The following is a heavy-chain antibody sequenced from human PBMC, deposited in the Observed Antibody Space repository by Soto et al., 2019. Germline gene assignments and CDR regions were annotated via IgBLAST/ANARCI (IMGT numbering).Heavy chain of an antibody. CDR2: IYPGDSDT. CDR3: ARLSGCSSTSCYTHMDV. J-gene: IGHJ6*02. Sequence: PGESLKISCKGSGYSFTSYWIGWVRQMPGKGLEWMGIIYPGDSDTRYSPSFQGQVTISADKSISTAYLQWSSLKASGTAMYYCARLSGCSSTSCYTHMDVWGQGTTVTVSS. V-gene: IGHV5-51*01. D-gene: IGHD2-2*02. CDR1: GYSFTSYW.